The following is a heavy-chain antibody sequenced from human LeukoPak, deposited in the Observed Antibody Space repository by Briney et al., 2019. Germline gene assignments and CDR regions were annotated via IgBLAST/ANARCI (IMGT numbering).Heavy chain of an antibody. J-gene: IGHJ3*02. D-gene: IGHD5-24*01. CDR3: AKSRRDGYNKDAFDI. CDR1: GFTFSSYG. CDR2: IWYDGSNK. V-gene: IGHV3-33*06. Sequence: PGGSLRLXCAASGFTFSSYGMHWVRQAPGKGLEWVAAIWYDGSNKYYADSVKGRFTISRDNSKNTLYLQMNSLRAEDTAVYYCAKSRRDGYNKDAFDIWGQGTMVTVSS.